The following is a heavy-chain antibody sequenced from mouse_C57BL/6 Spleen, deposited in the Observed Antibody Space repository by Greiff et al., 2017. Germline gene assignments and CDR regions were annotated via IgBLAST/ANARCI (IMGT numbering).Heavy chain of an antibody. CDR1: GYTFTDYN. J-gene: IGHJ1*03. Sequence: DVKLVESGPELVKPGASVKMSCKASGYTFTDYNMHWVKQSHGKSLEWIGYINPNNGGTSYNQKFKGKATLTVNKSSSTAYMELRSLTSEDSAVYYCAHSNWYFDVWGTGTTVTVSS. CDR2: INPNNGGT. V-gene: IGHV1-22*01. CDR3: AHSNWYFDV. D-gene: IGHD2-5*01.